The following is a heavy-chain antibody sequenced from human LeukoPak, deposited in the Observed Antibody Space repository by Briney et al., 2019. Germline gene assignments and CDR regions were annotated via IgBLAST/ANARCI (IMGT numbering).Heavy chain of an antibody. CDR1: GDSISSYY. CDR2: VYYSGST. CDR3: ARIVAWYDAFDV. V-gene: IGHV4-59*01. D-gene: IGHD5-12*01. Sequence: PSETLSLTCAVSGDSISSYYWSGIRQPPGKGLEWIGYVYYSGSTNYNPSLKSRVTLSVDTSKNQFSLKLSSVTAADTAVYYCARIVAWYDAFDVWGQGTMVTVSS. J-gene: IGHJ3*01.